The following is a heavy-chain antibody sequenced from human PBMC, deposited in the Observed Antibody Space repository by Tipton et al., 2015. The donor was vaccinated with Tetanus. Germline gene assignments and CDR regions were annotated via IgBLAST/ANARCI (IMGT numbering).Heavy chain of an antibody. CDR3: ARDYIVGASGAYWFDP. CDR2: IYYSGST. V-gene: IGHV4-59*01. D-gene: IGHD1-26*01. Sequence: TLSLTCAVYGGSFSGYYWSWIRQPPGKGLEWIGYIYYSGSTNYNPSLKSRVTISVDTSKNQFSLKLSSVTAADTAVYYCARDYIVGASGAYWFDPWGQGTLVTVSS. J-gene: IGHJ5*02. CDR1: GGSFSGYY.